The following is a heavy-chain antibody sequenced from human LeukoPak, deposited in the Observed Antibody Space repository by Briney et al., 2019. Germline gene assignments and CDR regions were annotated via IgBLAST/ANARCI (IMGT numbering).Heavy chain of an antibody. V-gene: IGHV3-7*03. CDR3: ASSYYYGSGSYYNRNYYYGMDV. CDR1: GFTFSSYW. J-gene: IGHJ6*04. D-gene: IGHD3-10*01. Sequence: GGSPRLSCAASGFTFSSYWMSWVRQAPGKGLEWVANIKQDGSEKYYVDSVKGRFTISRDNAKNSLYLQMNSLRAEDTAVYYCASSYYYGSGSYYNRNYYYGMDVWGKGTTVTVSS. CDR2: IKQDGSEK.